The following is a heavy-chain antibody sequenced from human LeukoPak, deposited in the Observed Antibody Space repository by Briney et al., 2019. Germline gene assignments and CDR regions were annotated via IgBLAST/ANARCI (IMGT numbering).Heavy chain of an antibody. CDR2: ISAYNGNT. V-gene: IGHV1-18*01. J-gene: IGHJ6*03. Sequence: ASVKVSCKASGYTFTSYGISWVRQAPGQGLEWMGWISAYNGNTNYAQKLQGRVTMTTDTSTSTAYMELRSLRSDDTAVYYCARATNLCSGGRCYSWDYYYYMDVWGKGTTVTVSS. D-gene: IGHD2-15*01. CDR1: GYTFTSYG. CDR3: ARATNLCSGGRCYSWDYYYYMDV.